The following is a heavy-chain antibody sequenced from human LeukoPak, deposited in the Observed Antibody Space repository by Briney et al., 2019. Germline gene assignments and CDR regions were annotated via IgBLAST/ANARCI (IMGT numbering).Heavy chain of an antibody. Sequence: ASVKVSCKVSGYTLTELSMHWVRQAPGQGLEWMGWINPNSGGTNYAQKFQGRVTMTRDTSISTAYMELSSLRAEDTAVYYCARGDRDGYNRLRSWGQGTLVTVSS. D-gene: IGHD5-24*01. J-gene: IGHJ4*02. V-gene: IGHV1-2*02. CDR1: GYTLTELS. CDR2: INPNSGGT. CDR3: ARGDRDGYNRLRS.